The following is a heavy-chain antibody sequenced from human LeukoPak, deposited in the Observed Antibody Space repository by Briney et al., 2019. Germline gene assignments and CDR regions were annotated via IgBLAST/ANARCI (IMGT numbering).Heavy chain of an antibody. Sequence: SETLSLTCTVSGGSISSSSYYWGWIRQPPGKGLEWIGSIYYSGSTYYNPSLKNRVTISVDTSKNQFSLKLSSVTAADTAVYYCARHYYDSSGYYAFFDYWGQGTLVTVSS. CDR1: GGSISSSSYY. D-gene: IGHD3-22*01. CDR3: ARHYYDSSGYYAFFDY. J-gene: IGHJ4*02. CDR2: IYYSGST. V-gene: IGHV4-39*01.